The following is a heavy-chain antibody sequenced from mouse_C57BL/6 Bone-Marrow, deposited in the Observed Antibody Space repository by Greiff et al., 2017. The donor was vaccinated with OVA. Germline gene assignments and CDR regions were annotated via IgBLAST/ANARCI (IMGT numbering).Heavy chain of an antibody. J-gene: IGHJ4*01. D-gene: IGHD1-1*01. V-gene: IGHV14-4*01. Sequence: EVQLVESGAELVRPGASVKLSCTASGFNIKDDYMHWVKQRPEQGLEWIGWIDPENGDTEYASKFQGKATITADTSSNTAYLQLSSLTSEDTAVYYCTTSTVVAPGAMDYWGQGTSVTVSS. CDR2: IDPENGDT. CDR3: TTSTVVAPGAMDY. CDR1: GFNIKDDY.